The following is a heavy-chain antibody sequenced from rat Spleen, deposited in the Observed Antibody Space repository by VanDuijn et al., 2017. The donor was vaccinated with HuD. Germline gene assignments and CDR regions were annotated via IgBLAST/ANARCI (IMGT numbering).Heavy chain of an antibody. V-gene: IGHV5S13*01. CDR1: GFTFRNYD. CDR3: VRQDTSGYSNWFAY. CDR2: ISPSGGAT. D-gene: IGHD4-3*01. J-gene: IGHJ3*01. Sequence: EVQLVESGGDLVQPGRSLKLSCAASGFTFRNYDMAWVRQAPTKGLEWVASISPSGGATYYRDSVKDRFTVSRDNAKSTQYLQMDSLRSEDTATYYCVRQDTSGYSNWFAYWGQGTLVTVSS.